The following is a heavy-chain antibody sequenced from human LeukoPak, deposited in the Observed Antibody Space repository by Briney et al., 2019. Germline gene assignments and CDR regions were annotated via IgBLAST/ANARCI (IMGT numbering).Heavy chain of an antibody. CDR3: TTAAFVGATAH. CDR1: GFTFSNAW. D-gene: IGHD1-26*01. J-gene: IGHJ4*02. V-gene: IGHV3-15*07. Sequence: GGSLRLSCAASGFTFSNAWMNWVRQAPGKGLEWVGRIKSKTGGGTIDYAAPVKGRFTISRDDSKDTLYLQMNSLKSEDTAVYHCTTAAFVGATAHWGQGALVIVSS. CDR2: IKSKTGGGTI.